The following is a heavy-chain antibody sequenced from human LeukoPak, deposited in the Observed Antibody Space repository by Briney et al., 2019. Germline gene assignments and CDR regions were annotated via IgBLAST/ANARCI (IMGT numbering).Heavy chain of an antibody. D-gene: IGHD2-2*01. V-gene: IGHV4-39*07. CDR2: IYYSGST. J-gene: IGHJ5*02. Sequence: SEILSLTCTVSGGSISSDSYYWAWIRQPPGKGLEWIASIYYSGSTYYNPSLKSRVTISVDTSKNQFSLKLSSVTAADSAVYYCAVYCSSTGCYGNWFDPWGQGTLVTVSS. CDR1: GGSISSDSYY. CDR3: AVYCSSTGCYGNWFDP.